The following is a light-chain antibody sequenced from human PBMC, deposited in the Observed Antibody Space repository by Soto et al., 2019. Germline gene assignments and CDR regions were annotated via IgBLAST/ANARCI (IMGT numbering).Light chain of an antibody. J-gene: IGLJ1*01. CDR3: SSYSSTSTPYV. Sequence: QSALTQPASVSGSPGQSITISCTGTSSDVGSHNYVSWYQQHPGKAPKLIIFEVNSRPSGVSNRFSGSKSGSAASLTISGLQAEDEADYYCSSYSSTSTPYVFGGGNKLTVL. V-gene: IGLV2-14*01. CDR2: EVN. CDR1: SSDVGSHNY.